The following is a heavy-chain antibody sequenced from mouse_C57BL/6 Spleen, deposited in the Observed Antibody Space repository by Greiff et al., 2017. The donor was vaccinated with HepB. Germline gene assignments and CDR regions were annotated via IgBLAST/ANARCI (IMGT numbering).Heavy chain of an antibody. Sequence: VQLQQPGAELVRPGSSVKLSCKASGYTFTSYWMDWVKQRPGQGLEWIGNIYPSDSETHYNQKFKDKATLTVDKSSSTAYMQLSSLTSEDSAVYYCARGDWEGDWGQGTTLTVSS. J-gene: IGHJ2*01. V-gene: IGHV1-61*01. CDR2: IYPSDSET. CDR3: ARGDWEGD. D-gene: IGHD4-1*01. CDR1: GYTFTSYW.